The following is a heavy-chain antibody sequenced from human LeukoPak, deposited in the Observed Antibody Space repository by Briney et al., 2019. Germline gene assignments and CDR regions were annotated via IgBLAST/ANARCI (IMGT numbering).Heavy chain of an antibody. Sequence: GGSLRLSCEASGFTLGSYWMAWVRQAPGKGPEWVAKIKQDGSETTYVDSVKGRFTISRDNFIKSVYLHMNSLTGEDTALYYCARVGRRDGNIFLWYFDLWGRGTPVSVTS. D-gene: IGHD5-24*01. CDR2: IKQDGSET. CDR3: ARVGRRDGNIFLWYFDL. J-gene: IGHJ2*01. V-gene: IGHV3-7*05. CDR1: GFTLGSYW.